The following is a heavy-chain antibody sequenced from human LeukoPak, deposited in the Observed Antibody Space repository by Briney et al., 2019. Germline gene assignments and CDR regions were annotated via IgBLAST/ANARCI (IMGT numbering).Heavy chain of an antibody. D-gene: IGHD2-15*01. CDR2: IDYSGST. J-gene: IGHJ5*02. CDR3: ASTVVVAATRSFDP. V-gene: IGHV4-59*01. CDR1: GDSISTYY. Sequence: SETLSLTCTVSGDSISTYYWSWIRQPPGKGLEWIAYIDYSGSTNYNPSLKSRVTISVDTSKNQFSLKLSSVTAADTAVYYCASTVVVAATRSFDPWGQGTLVTVSS.